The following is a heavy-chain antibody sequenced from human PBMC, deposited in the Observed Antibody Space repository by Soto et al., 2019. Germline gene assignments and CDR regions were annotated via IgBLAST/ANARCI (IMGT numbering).Heavy chain of an antibody. CDR2: IYYSGST. Sequence: QVQLQESGPGLVKPSETLSLTCTVSGGSISNYYWSWIRQPPGKGLEWIGYIYYSGSTNYNPSLKSRVXXSXDMXKNQFSLKLSSVTAADTAVYYCASGRGYSYGSFDYWGQGTLVTVSS. J-gene: IGHJ4*02. V-gene: IGHV4-59*01. CDR1: GGSISNYY. D-gene: IGHD5-18*01. CDR3: ASGRGYSYGSFDY.